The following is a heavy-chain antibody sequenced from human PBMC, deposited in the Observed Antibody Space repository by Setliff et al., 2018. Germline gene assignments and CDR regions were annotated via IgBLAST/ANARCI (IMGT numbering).Heavy chain of an antibody. V-gene: IGHV3-30*18. CDR1: FSSHG. Sequence: FSSHGMHWVRQAPGKGLEWVAVISYDGSNKYYADSVKGRFTISRDNSKNTLYLQMNSLRAEDTAVYYCAKRGPYCSGGTCHYYFDYWGQGTLVTVSS. D-gene: IGHD2-15*01. CDR2: ISYDGSNK. J-gene: IGHJ4*02. CDR3: AKRGPYCSGGTCHYYFDY.